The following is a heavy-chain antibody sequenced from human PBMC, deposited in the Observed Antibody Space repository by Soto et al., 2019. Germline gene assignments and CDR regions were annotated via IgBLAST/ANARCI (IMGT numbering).Heavy chain of an antibody. CDR3: AREDPRGSGWYHWFDP. V-gene: IGHV1-69*05. Sequence: GASVKVSCKASGGTFSSYAISWVRQAPGQGLEWMGGIIPIFGTANYSQRFQGRVTITRDTSASTAYMELSSLTSEDTAVYYCAREDPRGSGWYHWFDPWGQGTLVTVSS. CDR2: IIPIFGTA. D-gene: IGHD6-19*01. J-gene: IGHJ5*02. CDR1: GGTFSSYA.